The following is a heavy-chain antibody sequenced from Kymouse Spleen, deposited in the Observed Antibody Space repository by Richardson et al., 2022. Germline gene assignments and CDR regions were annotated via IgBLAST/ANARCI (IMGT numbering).Heavy chain of an antibody. CDR3: ATETGTTVYDAFDI. V-gene: IGHV3-9*01. CDR2: ISWNSGSI. CDR1: GFTFDDYA. J-gene: IGHJ3*02. D-gene: IGHD1-7*01. Sequence: EVQLVESGGGLVQPGRSLRLSCAASGFTFDDYAMHWVRQAPGKGLEWVSGISWNSGSIGYADSVKGRFTISRDNAKNSLYLQMNSLRAEDTALYYCATETGTTVYDAFDIWGQGTMVTVSS.